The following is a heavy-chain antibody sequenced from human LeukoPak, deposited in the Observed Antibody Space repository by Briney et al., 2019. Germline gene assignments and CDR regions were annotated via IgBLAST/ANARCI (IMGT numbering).Heavy chain of an antibody. J-gene: IGHJ4*02. CDR3: AKGLGYCSGGSCYKGQYFDY. V-gene: IGHV3-23*01. Sequence: GGSLRLSCAASGFTFSSYAMSWVRQAPGKGLEWVSAISGSGGSTYYADSVKGRFTIPRDNSKNTLYLQMNSLRAEDTAVYYCAKGLGYCSGGSCYKGQYFDYWGQGTLVTVSS. D-gene: IGHD2-15*01. CDR2: ISGSGGST. CDR1: GFTFSSYA.